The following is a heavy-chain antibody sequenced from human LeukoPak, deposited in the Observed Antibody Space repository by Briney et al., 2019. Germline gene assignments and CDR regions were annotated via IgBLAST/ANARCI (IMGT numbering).Heavy chain of an antibody. CDR3: ARGDRYYDILTGYYSVPYFDY. D-gene: IGHD3-9*01. CDR1: GGSISSGDYS. J-gene: IGHJ4*02. Sequence: SETLSLTCTVSGGSISSGDYSWSWIRQPPGKGLEWIGYIYYSGSTYYNPSLKSRVTISVDTSKNQFSLKLSSVTAADTAVYYCARGDRYYDILTGYYSVPYFDYWGQGTLVTVSS. V-gene: IGHV4-30-4*01. CDR2: IYYSGST.